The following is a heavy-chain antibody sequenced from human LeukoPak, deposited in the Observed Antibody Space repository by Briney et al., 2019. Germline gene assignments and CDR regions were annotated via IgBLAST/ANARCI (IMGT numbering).Heavy chain of an antibody. CDR3: APDPYFPMDV. V-gene: IGHV3-21*01. D-gene: IGHD3-10*01. J-gene: IGHJ6*03. CDR2: ISSSSSYI. Sequence: GGSLRLSCAASGFTFSSYAMHWVRQAPGKGLEWVSSISSSSSYIYYADSVKGRFTISRDNAKNSLYLQMNSLRAEDTAVYYCAPDPYFPMDVWGKGTTVTVSS. CDR1: GFTFSSYA.